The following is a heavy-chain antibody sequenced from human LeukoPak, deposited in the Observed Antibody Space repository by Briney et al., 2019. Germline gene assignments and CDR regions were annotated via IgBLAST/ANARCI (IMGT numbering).Heavy chain of an antibody. D-gene: IGHD1-7*01. CDR1: GYTFTSYG. CDR2: ISAYNGNT. J-gene: IGHJ4*02. V-gene: IGHV1-18*01. Sequence: GASVKVSCKASGYTFTSYGISWVRQSPGQGLEWMGWISAYNGNTNYAQKLQGRVTMTTDTSTSTAYMELRSLRSDDTAVYYCARVYWNYGEYYFDYWGQGTLVTVSS. CDR3: ARVYWNYGEYYFDY.